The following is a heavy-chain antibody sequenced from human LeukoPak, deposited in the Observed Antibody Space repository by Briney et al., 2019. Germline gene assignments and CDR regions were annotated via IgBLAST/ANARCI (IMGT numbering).Heavy chain of an antibody. CDR1: GGSISSYY. CDR2: IYYSGSL. J-gene: IGHJ4*02. CDR3: ARRTRYCSGGSCSSGHYFDY. Sequence: SETLSLTCTVSGGSISSYYWSWIRQPPGKGLEGMGYIYYSGSLNYNPSLKIRVTISVDTSRTQFSLQLSSVTAADTAVYYCARRTRYCSGGSCSSGHYFDYWGQGTLVTVSS. D-gene: IGHD2-15*01. V-gene: IGHV4-59*01.